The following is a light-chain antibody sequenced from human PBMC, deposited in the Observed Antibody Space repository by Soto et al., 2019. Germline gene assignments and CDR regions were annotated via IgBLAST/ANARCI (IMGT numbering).Light chain of an antibody. CDR1: QNINNY. J-gene: IGKJ5*01. Sequence: DIQMTLSPSSLSASVGDRVTITCQASQNINNYLNWYQQKPRRAPKLLIYDASDLEAGVPSRFRGSGSGTDFTFTISRLQPEDIATYYCQQYENLPTFGQGTRLEIK. CDR3: QQYENLPT. CDR2: DAS. V-gene: IGKV1-33*01.